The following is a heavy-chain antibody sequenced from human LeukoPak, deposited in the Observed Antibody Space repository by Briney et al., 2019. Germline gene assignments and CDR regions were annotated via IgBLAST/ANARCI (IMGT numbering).Heavy chain of an antibody. Sequence: PGGSLRLSCAASGFTFSSYAMNWVRQAPGEGLEWVSGISWNSGSIGYADSVKGRFTISRDNAKNSLYLQMNSLRAEDTAVYYCARGYCSGGSCYYYYFDYWGQGTLVTVSS. CDR3: ARGYCSGGSCYYYYFDY. J-gene: IGHJ4*02. V-gene: IGHV3-20*04. D-gene: IGHD2-15*01. CDR1: GFTFSSYA. CDR2: ISWNSGSI.